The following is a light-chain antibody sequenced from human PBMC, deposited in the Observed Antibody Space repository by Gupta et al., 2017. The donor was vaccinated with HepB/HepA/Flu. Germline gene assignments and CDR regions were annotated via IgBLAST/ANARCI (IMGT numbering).Light chain of an antibody. CDR1: SSDIGNSNR. CDR2: EVS. V-gene: IGLV2-18*02. Sequence: QSALTQPPSVSGSPGQSVTIPCTGTSSDIGNSNRVSWYQRPPGTAPKLIIYEVSNRPSGVPDRFSGSKSDNTASLTIAGLQPEEEADYFCSSFTTSSTYVLFGGGTNLSVL. J-gene: IGLJ2*01. CDR3: SSFTTSSTYVL.